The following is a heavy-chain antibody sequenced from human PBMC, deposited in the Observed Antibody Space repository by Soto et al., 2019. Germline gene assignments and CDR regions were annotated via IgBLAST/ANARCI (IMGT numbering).Heavy chain of an antibody. D-gene: IGHD6-13*01. V-gene: IGHV5-51*01. CDR2: IYPGDSDT. CDR3: ARQRPGGSWWIVDY. Sequence: EVQLVQSGAEVKRPGESLKISCKGSGYSFTTYWIGWVRQMPGKGLEWMGIIYPGDSDTRYSPSFQGQVTISADESISAAYRRWSSLKASDTAMYYCARQRPGGSWWIVDYWGQGTLVTVSS. J-gene: IGHJ4*02. CDR1: GYSFTTYW.